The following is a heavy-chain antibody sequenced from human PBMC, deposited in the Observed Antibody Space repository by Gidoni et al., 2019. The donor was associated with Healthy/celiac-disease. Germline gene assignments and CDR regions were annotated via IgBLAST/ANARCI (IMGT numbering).Heavy chain of an antibody. D-gene: IGHD4-17*01. CDR1: GFTFSSYA. V-gene: IGHV3-23*01. CDR3: ATGDYGDYGYYFDY. J-gene: IGHJ4*02. CDR2: ISGSGGST. Sequence: EVQLLESGGGLVQPGGFLRLSCAASGFTFSSYAMSWVRQAPGKGLEWVSAISGSGGSTYYADSVKGRFTISRDNSKNTLYLQMNSLRAEDTAVYYCATGDYGDYGYYFDYWGQGTLVTVSS.